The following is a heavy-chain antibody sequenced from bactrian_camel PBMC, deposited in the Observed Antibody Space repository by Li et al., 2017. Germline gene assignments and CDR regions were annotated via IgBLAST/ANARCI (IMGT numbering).Heavy chain of an antibody. CDR3: ATGLVPYCSGAYCYTQYKY. CDR2: INSGGGYT. V-gene: IGHV3S31*01. CDR1: GFTFSSYA. Sequence: VQLVESGGGLVQPGGSLRLTCAASGFTFSSYAMSWVRQAPGKGLEWVSGINSGGGYTLYADSVKGRFTISRDNAKNTLYLQMNSLKPEDTAVYYCATGLVPYCSGAYCYTQYKYRGQGTQVTVS. J-gene: IGHJ4*01. D-gene: IGHD2*01.